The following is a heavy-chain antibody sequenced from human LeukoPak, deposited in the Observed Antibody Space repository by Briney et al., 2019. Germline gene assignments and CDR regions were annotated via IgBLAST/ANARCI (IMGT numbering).Heavy chain of an antibody. CDR1: GGSISSYY. J-gene: IGHJ6*03. D-gene: IGHD6-13*01. CDR2: IYYSGST. V-gene: IGHV4-59*01. Sequence: PSETLSLTCTVSGGSISSYYWSWIRQPPGKGLEWIGYIYYSGSTNYNPSLKSRVTISVDTSENQFSLKLSSVTAADTAVYYCAREHSSSWSIGDYYYYYMDVWGRGTTVTVSS. CDR3: AREHSSSWSIGDYYYYYMDV.